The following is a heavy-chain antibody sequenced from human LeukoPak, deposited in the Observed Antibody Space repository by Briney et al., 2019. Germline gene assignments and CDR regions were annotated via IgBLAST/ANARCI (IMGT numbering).Heavy chain of an antibody. CDR2: INPSGGST. V-gene: IGHV1-46*01. CDR3: ARAGIAVAGTRHPTVDY. Sequence: ASVKVSCKASGYTFTSYYMHWVRQAPGQGLEWMGIINPSGGSTSYAQKFQGRATMTRDTSTSTVYMELSSLRSEDTAVYYCARAGIAVAGTRHPTVDYWGQGTLVTVSS. D-gene: IGHD6-19*01. J-gene: IGHJ4*02. CDR1: GYTFTSYY.